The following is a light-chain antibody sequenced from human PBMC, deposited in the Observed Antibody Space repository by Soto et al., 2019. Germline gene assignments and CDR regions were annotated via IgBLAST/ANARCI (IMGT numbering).Light chain of an antibody. V-gene: IGLV2-14*01. CDR1: SSDDGGYNY. Sequence: QSALTQPASVSGSPGQSIAISCTGTSSDDGGYNYVSWHQQHPGKAPKVLISVVSNRPSGVSNRFSGSKSGNTASLTISGLQAEDEADYYCSSYRSGGTFVFGSGTKV. CDR3: SSYRSGGTFV. CDR2: VVS. J-gene: IGLJ1*01.